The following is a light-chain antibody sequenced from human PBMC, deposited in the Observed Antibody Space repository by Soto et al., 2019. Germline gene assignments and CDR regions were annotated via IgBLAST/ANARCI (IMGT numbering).Light chain of an antibody. CDR3: QQYDTRPPWT. CDR1: QSVTTN. J-gene: IGKJ1*01. V-gene: IGKV3-15*01. CDR2: AAS. Sequence: EIVMWHSPATLSVSQGGRATLSSRVSQSVTTNVSWYQQKPGQAPRLLIYAASTTTTGLPARCSGSGSGTEFSLTISSLQSEDFAVYYCQQYDTRPPWTFGQGTKVDIK.